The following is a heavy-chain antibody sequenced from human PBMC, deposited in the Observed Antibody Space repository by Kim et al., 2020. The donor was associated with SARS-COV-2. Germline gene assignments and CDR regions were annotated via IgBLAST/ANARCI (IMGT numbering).Heavy chain of an antibody. V-gene: IGHV4-34*01. CDR3: ARGLDTAMLSYGMDV. CDR1: GGSFSGYY. J-gene: IGHJ6*02. Sequence: SETLSLTCAVYGGSFSGYYWSWIRQPPGKGLEWIGEINHSGSTNYNPSLKSRVTISVDTSKNQFSLKLSSVTAADTAVYYCARGLDTAMLSYGMDVWGQGTTVTVSS. CDR2: INHSGST. D-gene: IGHD5-18*01.